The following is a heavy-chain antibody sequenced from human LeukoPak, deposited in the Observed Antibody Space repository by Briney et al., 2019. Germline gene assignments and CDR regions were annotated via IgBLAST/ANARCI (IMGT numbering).Heavy chain of an antibody. Sequence: GGSLRLSCAASGFTFSSYAMHWVRQAPGKGLEWVAVISYDGSNKYYADSVKGRFTISRDNSKNTLYLQMNSLRADDTAVYYCARDMWLQLLEGYFDYWGQGTLVTVSS. D-gene: IGHD5-24*01. CDR3: ARDMWLQLLEGYFDY. V-gene: IGHV3-30*04. CDR2: ISYDGSNK. CDR1: GFTFSSYA. J-gene: IGHJ4*02.